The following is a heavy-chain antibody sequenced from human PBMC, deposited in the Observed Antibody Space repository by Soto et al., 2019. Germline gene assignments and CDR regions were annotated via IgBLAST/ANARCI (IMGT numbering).Heavy chain of an antibody. CDR2: IYPGDSDT. CDR1: GYTLTNCW. J-gene: IGHJ6*02. CDR3: AASIFYYGMDV. V-gene: IGHV5-51*01. Sequence: GVSLQISCKVSGYTLTNCWIGWGRQMPGKGLEWMGIIYPGDSDTKYNPSFQGQVTISADKSITTTYLQWSSLKASDTAIYYCAASIFYYGMDVWRQGNTVTVSS.